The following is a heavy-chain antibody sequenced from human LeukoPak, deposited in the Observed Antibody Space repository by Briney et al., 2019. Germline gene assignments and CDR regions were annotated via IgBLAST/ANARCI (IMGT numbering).Heavy chain of an antibody. CDR1: GFTFSNFV. J-gene: IGHJ6*02. CDR3: AGSSPFYGMDV. CDR2: ISGSGGST. Sequence: GGSLGLSCAASGFTFSNFVMSWVRQAPGKGLEWVSAISGSGGSTYYADSVKGRFTISRDNSKNTLYLQMNSLRAEDTAVYYCAGSSPFYGMDVWGQGTTVTVSS. V-gene: IGHV3-23*01.